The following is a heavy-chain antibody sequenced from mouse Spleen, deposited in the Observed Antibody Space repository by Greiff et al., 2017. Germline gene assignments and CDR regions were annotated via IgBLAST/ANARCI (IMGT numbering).Heavy chain of an antibody. D-gene: IGHD1-3*01. CDR2: IYPSNGAT. CDR1: GYTFTSYW. V-gene: IGHV1-53*01. J-gene: IGHJ2*01. CDR3: ARWKLSDFDD. Sequence: QLQQPGTELVKPGASVKLSCKASGYTFTSYWMHWVKQRPGQGLEWIGNIYPSNGATNYTAKLTCKATLTVDKSSSTAYMQLSSLTSEDSAVYYCARWKLSDFDDWGQGTTLTVSA.